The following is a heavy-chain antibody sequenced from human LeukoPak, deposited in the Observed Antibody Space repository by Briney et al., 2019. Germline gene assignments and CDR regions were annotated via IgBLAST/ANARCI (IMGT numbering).Heavy chain of an antibody. CDR2: IYYSGST. CDR1: GGSISSYY. D-gene: IGHD3-22*01. Sequence: SETLSLTCTVSGGSISSYYWSWIRQPPGKGLEWIGYIYYSGSTNYNPSLKSRVTISVDTSKNQFSLKLSSVTAADTAVYYCARDRFDSSGYYYYYYMDVWGKGTTVTVSS. J-gene: IGHJ6*03. V-gene: IGHV4-59*01. CDR3: ARDRFDSSGYYYYYYMDV.